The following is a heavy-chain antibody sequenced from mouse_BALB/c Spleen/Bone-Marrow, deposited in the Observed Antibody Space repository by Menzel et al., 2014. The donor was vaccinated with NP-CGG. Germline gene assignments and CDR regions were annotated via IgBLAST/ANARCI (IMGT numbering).Heavy chain of an antibody. CDR2: ISNGGGST. J-gene: IGHJ4*01. D-gene: IGHD1-1*01. CDR1: GFTLSSYI. Sequence: EVMLVESGGGLVQPGGSLKLSCAASGFTLSSYIMSWVRQTPEKRLEWVAYISNGGGSTHYPDTVKGRFTISRDNAKNTLYLQMSSLKSEDTAMYYCARHPIYYYGSSWGNYAMDYWGQGTSVTVSS. CDR3: ARHPIYYYGSSWGNYAMDY. V-gene: IGHV5-12-2*01.